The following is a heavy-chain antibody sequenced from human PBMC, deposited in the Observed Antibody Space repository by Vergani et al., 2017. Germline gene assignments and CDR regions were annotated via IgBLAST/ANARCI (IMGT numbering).Heavy chain of an antibody. Sequence: EVQLLESGGGLVQPGGSLRLSCAASGFTFSSYAMSWVRQVPGKGLEWGSGSSGSGGKTYYANSVKGRVTISKDNSKKTLYLQMNSLRADDTAVYYCAKGVYCSSTSCYEGRGYYYGMGVWGQGTTVTFSS. CDR2: SSGSGGKT. V-gene: IGHV3-23*01. J-gene: IGHJ6*02. D-gene: IGHD2-2*01. CDR3: AKGVYCSSTSCYEGRGYYYGMGV. CDR1: GFTFSSYA.